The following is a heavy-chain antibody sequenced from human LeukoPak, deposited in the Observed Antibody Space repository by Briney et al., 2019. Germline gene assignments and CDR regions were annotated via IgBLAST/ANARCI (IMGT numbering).Heavy chain of an antibody. Sequence: GGSLRLSCAASGFIFSKYDMHWVRQVTGKVLEWVSGIDRDGVTHYSGSVKGRFTSSRENAKNSLYLQMNTLRAGDTGVYYCARENLEYGDYAIDYWGQGILVTVSS. D-gene: IGHD4-17*01. J-gene: IGHJ4*02. CDR2: IDRDGVT. CDR3: ARENLEYGDYAIDY. CDR1: GFIFSKYD. V-gene: IGHV3-13*01.